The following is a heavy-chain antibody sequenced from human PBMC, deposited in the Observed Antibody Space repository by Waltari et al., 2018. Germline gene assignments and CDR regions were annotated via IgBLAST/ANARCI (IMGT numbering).Heavy chain of an antibody. CDR1: GFTFGAYS. V-gene: IGHV3-49*04. CDR3: KSTGGY. J-gene: IGHJ4*02. CDR2: IRNKAYGGTT. D-gene: IGHD1-26*01. Sequence: EVQLVESGGGLVQPGRSLRLSCTASGFTFGAYSMSWVRQAPGKGLEWVGFIRNKAYGGTTEYAASVKGRFTISRDDSKSIAYLQMNSLKTDDTAVYYCKSTGGYWGQGTLVTVSS.